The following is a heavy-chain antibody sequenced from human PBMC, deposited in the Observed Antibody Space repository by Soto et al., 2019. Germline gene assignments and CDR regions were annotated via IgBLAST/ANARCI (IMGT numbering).Heavy chain of an antibody. V-gene: IGHV3-33*01. D-gene: IGHD6-6*01. CDR1: GFTFSSYG. CDR2: IWYDGSNK. J-gene: IGHJ4*02. CDR3: ARDPIQYTSWYYFDC. Sequence: QVQLVESGGGVVQPGRSLRLSCAASGFTFSSYGMHWVRQVPGKGLEWVAVIWYDGSNKYYADSVTGRFTISRDNSKDTLYLQMNGLRADDTAVYYCARDPIQYTSWYYFDCWGQGTLVYGSS.